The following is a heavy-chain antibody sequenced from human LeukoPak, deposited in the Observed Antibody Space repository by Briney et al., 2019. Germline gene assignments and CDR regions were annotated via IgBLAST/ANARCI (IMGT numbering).Heavy chain of an antibody. J-gene: IGHJ2*01. D-gene: IGHD3-22*01. V-gene: IGHV3-21*04. CDR2: ISSRSSSI. CDR1: GFSFSSYG. CDR3: ARVPFDRSSYYYDVHWYFDL. Sequence: PGGSLRLSCAASGFSFSSYGMNWVRQAPGKGLEWVSSISSRSSSIYYADSVKGRFTISRDDAKNSLSLQMDNLRAEDTAMYYCARVPFDRSSYYYDVHWYFDLWGRGTLVTVSS.